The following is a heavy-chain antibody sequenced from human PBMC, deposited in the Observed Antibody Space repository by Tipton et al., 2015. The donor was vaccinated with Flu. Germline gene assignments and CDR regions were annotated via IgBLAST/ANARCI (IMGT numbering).Heavy chain of an antibody. Sequence: TLSLTCAVSGGSISSSNWWSWVRQPPGKGLEWIGEFYHSGSTNYNPSLKSRVTISVDKSKNQFSLKLSSVTAADTAVYYCAGSGDTTGTRAVDYWGQGTLVTVSS. CDR2: FYHSGST. CDR1: GGSISSSNW. V-gene: IGHV4-4*02. D-gene: IGHD1-1*01. CDR3: AGSGDTTGTRAVDY. J-gene: IGHJ4*02.